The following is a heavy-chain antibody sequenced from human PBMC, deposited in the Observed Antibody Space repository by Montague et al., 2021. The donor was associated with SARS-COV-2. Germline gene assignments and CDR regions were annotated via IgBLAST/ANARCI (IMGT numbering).Heavy chain of an antibody. Sequence: CAISGDSVSGHSVSWNWLTRSPSRGLEWLGRTYYRSRRFDHYEVXXKCRISIKADTSKNQFSLQQDSVTPEDTAVYYCAREDGLGPYTGYAFDIWGQGTLVTVSS. D-gene: IGHD3-16*01. V-gene: IGHV6-1*01. CDR3: AREDGLGPYTGYAFDI. CDR2: TYYRSRRFD. CDR1: GDSVSGHSVS. J-gene: IGHJ3*02.